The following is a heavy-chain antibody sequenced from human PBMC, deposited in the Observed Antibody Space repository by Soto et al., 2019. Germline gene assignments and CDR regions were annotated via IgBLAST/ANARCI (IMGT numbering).Heavy chain of an antibody. J-gene: IGHJ6*03. CDR1: GGSISSSSYY. V-gene: IGHV4-39*01. Sequence: PSETLSLTCTVSGGSISSSSYYWGWIRQPPGKGLEWIGSIYYSGSTYYNPSLKSRVTISVDTSKNQFSLKLSSVTAADTAVYYCARRTRHTVAVLYYMDGWGKGTTVTVAS. CDR2: IYYSGST. D-gene: IGHD6-19*01. CDR3: ARRTRHTVAVLYYMDG.